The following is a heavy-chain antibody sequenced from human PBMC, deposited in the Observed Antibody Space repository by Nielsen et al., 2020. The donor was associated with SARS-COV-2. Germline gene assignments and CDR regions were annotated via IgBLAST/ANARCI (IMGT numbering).Heavy chain of an antibody. J-gene: IGHJ5*02. CDR3: ARDYYDSSGYYGGKYWFDP. V-gene: IGHV4-30-2*01. D-gene: IGHD3-22*01. Sequence: LSLTCAVSGGSISSGGYSWSWIRQPPGKGLEWIGYIYHSGSTYYNPSLKSRVTISVDRSKNQFSLKLSSVTAADTAVYYCARDYYDSSGYYGGKYWFDPWGQGTLVTVSS. CDR1: GGSISSGGYS. CDR2: IYHSGST.